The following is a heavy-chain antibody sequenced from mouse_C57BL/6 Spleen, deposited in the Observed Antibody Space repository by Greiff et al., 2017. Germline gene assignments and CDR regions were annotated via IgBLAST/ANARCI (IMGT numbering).Heavy chain of an antibody. Sequence: EVKLMESGPELVKPGASVKISCKASGYSFTDYNMNWVKQSNGKSLEWIGVINPNYGTTSYNQKFKGKATLTVDQSSSTAYMQLNSLTSEDSAVYYCAREQRGGGSWFAYWGQGTQVTVSA. CDR2: INPNYGTT. CDR3: AREQRGGGSWFAY. J-gene: IGHJ3*01. CDR1: GYSFTDYN. V-gene: IGHV1-39*01.